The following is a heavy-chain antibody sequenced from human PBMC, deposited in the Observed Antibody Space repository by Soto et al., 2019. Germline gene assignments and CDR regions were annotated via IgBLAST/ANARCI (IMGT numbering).Heavy chain of an antibody. D-gene: IGHD3-10*01. J-gene: IGHJ5*02. CDR2: ISSSGSTT. Sequence: PGGSLRLSCAASGFTFSSYEMNWVRQAPGKGLEWVSYISSSGSTTYYADSVKGRFTISRDRSNYTVSLLLNSLRVEDTAIYYCAGQRSPEGWFDPWGQGTLVTVSS. CDR3: AGQRSPEGWFDP. CDR1: GFTFSSYE. V-gene: IGHV3-48*03.